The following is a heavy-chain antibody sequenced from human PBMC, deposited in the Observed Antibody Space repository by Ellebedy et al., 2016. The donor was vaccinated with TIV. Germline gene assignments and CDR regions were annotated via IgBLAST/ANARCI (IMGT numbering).Heavy chain of an antibody. CDR2: ISAKCGPT. Sequence: GESLKISCAASGFTFSDYWMNWVRQAPGKGLEWVSIISAKCGPTYYADSVKGRFTISRDNSKNKLFLQMSSLRAEDTAVYFCAMRSTDFAFDSWGQGTLVTVSS. V-gene: IGHV3-23*01. CDR3: AMRSTDFAFDS. J-gene: IGHJ4*02. CDR1: GFTFSDYW. D-gene: IGHD3/OR15-3a*01.